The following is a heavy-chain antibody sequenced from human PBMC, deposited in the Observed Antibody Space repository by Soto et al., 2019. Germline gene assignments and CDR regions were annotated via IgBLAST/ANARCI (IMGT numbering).Heavy chain of an antibody. CDR1: GGSISSYY. J-gene: IGHJ5*02. D-gene: IGHD6-19*01. CDR2: IYYSGST. V-gene: IGHV4-59*01. CDR3: ARVGDSSGWYTGYNWFDP. Sequence: SETLSLTCTVSGGSISSYYWSWIRQPPGKGLEWIGYIYYSGSTNCNPSLKSRVTISVDTSKNQFSLKLSSVTAADTAVYYCARVGDSSGWYTGYNWFDPWGQGTLVTVSS.